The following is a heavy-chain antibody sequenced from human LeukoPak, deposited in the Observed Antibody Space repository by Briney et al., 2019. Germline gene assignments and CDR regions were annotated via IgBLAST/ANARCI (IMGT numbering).Heavy chain of an antibody. CDR2: ISGSGSTT. J-gene: IGHJ4*02. V-gene: IGHV3-23*01. D-gene: IGHD4-17*01. CDR3: AKGLRYSDY. Sequence: PGRSLRLSCAASGFSFSSYAMTWVRQAPGKGLEWVSTISGSGSTTYYANSVKGRLTISRDNSKNTLYLQMNSLRAEDTALYYCAKGLRYSDYWGQGTLVTISS. CDR1: GFSFSSYA.